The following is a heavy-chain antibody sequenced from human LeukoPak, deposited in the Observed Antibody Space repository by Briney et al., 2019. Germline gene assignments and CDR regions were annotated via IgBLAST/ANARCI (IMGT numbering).Heavy chain of an antibody. Sequence: ASVKVSCKASGYTFTSYDINWVRQATGQGLEWMGWMNPNSGNTGYAQKFQGRVTITADKSTSTAYMELSSLRSEDTAVYYCARDVRGVYYYGMDVWGQGTTVTVSS. V-gene: IGHV1-8*01. CDR1: GYTFTSYD. D-gene: IGHD3-10*02. J-gene: IGHJ6*02. CDR2: MNPNSGNT. CDR3: ARDVRGVYYYGMDV.